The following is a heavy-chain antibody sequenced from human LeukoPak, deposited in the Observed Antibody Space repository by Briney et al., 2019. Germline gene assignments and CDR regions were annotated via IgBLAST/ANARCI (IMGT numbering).Heavy chain of an antibody. V-gene: IGHV3-33*01. CDR1: GFTFRNFG. D-gene: IGHD3-16*02. Sequence: SGGSLRLSCAASGFTFRNFGMHWVRQAPGKGLEWVAIIWYDGSKSYYADSVKDRLTFSRDNSKNTVYLQMNGLRADDTAVYFCVRDRGGYHYFDYWGQGTLVTVSS. CDR2: IWYDGSKS. J-gene: IGHJ4*02. CDR3: VRDRGGYHYFDY.